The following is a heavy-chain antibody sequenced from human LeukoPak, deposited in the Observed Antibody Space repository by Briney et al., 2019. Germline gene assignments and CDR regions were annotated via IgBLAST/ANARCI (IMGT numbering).Heavy chain of an antibody. V-gene: IGHV3-72*01. D-gene: IGHD2-15*01. J-gene: IGHJ4*02. CDR3: ANQPERYCSGGSCLPSTG. CDR1: GFTFSDHY. Sequence: GGSLRLSCAASGFTFSDHYTDWVRQAPGKGLEWVGRIRNKANSYTTEYAASVKGRFTISRDDSKNSLYLQVNSLKTEDTAVYYCANQPERYCSGGSCLPSTGWGQGTLVTVSS. CDR2: IRNKANSYTT.